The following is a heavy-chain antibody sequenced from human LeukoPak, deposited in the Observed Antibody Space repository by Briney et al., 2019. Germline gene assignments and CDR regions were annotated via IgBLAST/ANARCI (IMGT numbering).Heavy chain of an antibody. CDR1: GASISSGGYY. D-gene: IGHD6-13*01. Sequence: PSETLSLTCSVSGASISSGGYYWSWIRQHPGKGLEWIGYIYYSGSTYYNPSLTSRVTISVDTSKNQFSLNLSSVTAADTAVYYCARVWSVAAAGREDYYYGIDVWGQGTTVTVSS. CDR3: ARVWSVAAAGREDYYYGIDV. CDR2: IYYSGST. J-gene: IGHJ6*02. V-gene: IGHV4-31*03.